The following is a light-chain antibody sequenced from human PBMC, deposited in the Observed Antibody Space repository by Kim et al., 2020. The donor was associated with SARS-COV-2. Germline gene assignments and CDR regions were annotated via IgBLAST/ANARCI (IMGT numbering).Light chain of an antibody. Sequence: GGTGTLTCGLSSGSVSTSYDPSWYQQTPGQAPRTLIYSTNTRSSGVPDRFSGSILGNKAALTITGAQADDESDYYCVLYMGSGIWVFGGGTQLTVL. J-gene: IGLJ3*02. CDR2: STN. CDR1: SGSVSTSYD. V-gene: IGLV8-61*01. CDR3: VLYMGSGIWV.